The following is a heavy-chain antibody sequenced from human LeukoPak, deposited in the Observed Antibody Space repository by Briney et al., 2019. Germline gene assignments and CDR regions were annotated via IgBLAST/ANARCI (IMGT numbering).Heavy chain of an antibody. Sequence: SETLSLTCTVSGSSVRSSDSYWVWVRQPPGKGLEWVGSIYYGGTTYYNPSLKSRLTISVDTSNNQFFLRLTSVTAADTAVSYCARRGLLLVPLWGQGTLVSVSP. CDR3: ARRGLLLVPL. V-gene: IGHV4-39*01. CDR2: IYYGGTT. J-gene: IGHJ4*02. D-gene: IGHD6-13*01. CDR1: GSSVRSSDSY.